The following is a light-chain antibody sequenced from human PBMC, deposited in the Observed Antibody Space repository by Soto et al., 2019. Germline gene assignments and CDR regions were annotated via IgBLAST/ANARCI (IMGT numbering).Light chain of an antibody. CDR2: AAS. J-gene: IGKJ2*01. CDR1: QSISSY. V-gene: IGKV1-39*01. Sequence: DIQMTQSPSSLSASVGDRVTITCRASQSISSYLNWYQQKPGKAPKLLIYAASSLQSGVPSRFSGSGSGTDFTLTISSLQPEDFATYYYQQSYSTPPWTFGQGTKLEIK. CDR3: QQSYSTPPWT.